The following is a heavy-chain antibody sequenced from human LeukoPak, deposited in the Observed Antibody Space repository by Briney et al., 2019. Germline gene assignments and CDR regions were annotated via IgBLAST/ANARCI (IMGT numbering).Heavy chain of an antibody. CDR1: GGSISGSY. V-gene: IGHV4-59*01. J-gene: IGHJ4*02. CDR3: VRDGAGGHHFDY. CDR2: IHYSGSA. Sequence: SETLSLTCTVSGGSISGSYWGWIRQPPGKGLEWIAYIHYSGSATYNPSLKNRVTMSLDISNNQFSLKLTSVTAADTAVYYCVRDGAGGHHFDYWGQGTLVTVSS. D-gene: IGHD3-16*01.